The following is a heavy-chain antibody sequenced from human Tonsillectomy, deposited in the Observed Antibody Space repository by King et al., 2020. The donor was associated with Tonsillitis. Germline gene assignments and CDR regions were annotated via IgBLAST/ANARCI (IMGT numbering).Heavy chain of an antibody. CDR3: AKEGYSSGWYSP. Sequence: VQLVESGGGLVQPGGSLGLSCAASGFTFSNYAMSWVRQAPGKGLEWVSAISGSGGSTYSADSVKGRFTISRDNSKNTLYLQMNSLRAEDTAVYYCAKEGYSSGWYSPWGQGTLVTVSS. D-gene: IGHD6-19*01. V-gene: IGHV3-23*04. CDR1: GFTFSNYA. CDR2: ISGSGGST. J-gene: IGHJ5*02.